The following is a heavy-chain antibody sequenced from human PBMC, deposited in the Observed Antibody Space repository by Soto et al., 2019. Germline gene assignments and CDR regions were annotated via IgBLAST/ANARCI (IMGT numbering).Heavy chain of an antibody. J-gene: IGHJ3*02. CDR3: ARDPGPRGPHRGAFDI. V-gene: IGHV1-69*06. CDR1: GGTFSSYA. Sequence: QLVQSGAEVKKPGSSVKVSCKASGGTFSSYAISWVRQAPGQGLEWMGGIIPIFGTANYAQKFQGRVTITADKSTSTAYMELSSLRSQDTAVYYCARDPGPRGPHRGAFDIWGQGTMVTVSS. CDR2: IIPIFGTA.